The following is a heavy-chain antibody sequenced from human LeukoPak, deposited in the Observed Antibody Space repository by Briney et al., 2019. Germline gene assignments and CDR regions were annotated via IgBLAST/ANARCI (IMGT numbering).Heavy chain of an antibody. Sequence: GGSLRLXCAASGFTFSSYEMNWVRQAPGKELEWVSYISSSGSTIYYADSVKGRFTISRDNAKNSLYLQMNSLRAEDTAVYYCASHSSGWSDWGQGTLVTVSS. J-gene: IGHJ4*02. CDR1: GFTFSSYE. D-gene: IGHD6-19*01. V-gene: IGHV3-48*03. CDR3: ASHSSGWSD. CDR2: ISSSGSTI.